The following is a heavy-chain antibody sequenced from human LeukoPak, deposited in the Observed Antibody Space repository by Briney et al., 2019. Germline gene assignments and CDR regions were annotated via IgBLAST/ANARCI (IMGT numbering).Heavy chain of an antibody. CDR2: TYYRSKWYN. D-gene: IGHD5-12*01. Sequence: SQTLSLTCAISGDSVSSNSAAWNWIRQSPSRGLEWLGRTYYRSKWYNDYAVSVKSRITINPDTSKNQFSLQLNSVTPEDTAVYYCARDQRFTDIVATGARTGYHYYGMDVWGQGTTVTVSS. CDR1: GDSVSSNSAA. CDR3: ARDQRFTDIVATGARTGYHYYGMDV. V-gene: IGHV6-1*01. J-gene: IGHJ6*02.